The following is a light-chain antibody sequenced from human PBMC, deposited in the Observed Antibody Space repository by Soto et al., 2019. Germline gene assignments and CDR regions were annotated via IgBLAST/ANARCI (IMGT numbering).Light chain of an antibody. CDR2: AVS. V-gene: IGLV2-14*01. CDR1: SSDVGGYNY. Sequence: QSVLTQPASVSGSPGQSSTISCTGTSSDVGGYNYVSWYQQHPGKAPKLMIYAVSNRPSGVSNRFSGSKSGNTASLTISGLQAEDEADYYCSSYTSSSTVFGGGTKLTVL. J-gene: IGLJ3*02. CDR3: SSYTSSSTV.